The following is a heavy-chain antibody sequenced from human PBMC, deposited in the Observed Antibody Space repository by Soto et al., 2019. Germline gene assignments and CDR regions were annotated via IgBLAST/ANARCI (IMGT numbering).Heavy chain of an antibody. D-gene: IGHD3-10*01. CDR1: GSMFSSYA. J-gene: IGHJ4*02. CDR2: ISISGDNT. Sequence: GGSLRLSCAASGSMFSSYAMSWVRQAPGKGLEWVAGISISGDNTYYADSVKGRFTIFRDNSKNTLYLQMNSLRAEDTAVYYCADGGEWAFNFEYWGQGTLVTVSS. CDR3: ADGGEWAFNFEY. V-gene: IGHV3-23*01.